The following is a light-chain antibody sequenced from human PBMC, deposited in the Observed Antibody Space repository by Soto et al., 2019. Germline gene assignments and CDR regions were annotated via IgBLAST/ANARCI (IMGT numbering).Light chain of an antibody. CDR2: WAS. Sequence: DIVMTQSPDSLAVSLGERATMNCKSSQSVLYSSNNKNYLAWYQQKPGQPPKLLIYWASTRESGVPDRFSGSGSGTDFTLTISSXQAEDVAVYYCQQYYSTPLTFGGGTKVDIK. CDR1: QSVLYSSNNKNY. V-gene: IGKV4-1*01. J-gene: IGKJ4*01. CDR3: QQYYSTPLT.